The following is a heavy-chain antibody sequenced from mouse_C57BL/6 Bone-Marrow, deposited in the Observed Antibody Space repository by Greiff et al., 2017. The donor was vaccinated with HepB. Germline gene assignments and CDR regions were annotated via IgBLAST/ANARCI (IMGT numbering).Heavy chain of an antibody. D-gene: IGHD2-5*01. CDR2: IYPRSGNT. CDR1: GYTFTSYG. CDR3: ARCYYSNYEGYYAMDY. J-gene: IGHJ4*01. Sequence: VQLMESGAELARPGASVKLSCKASGYTFTSYGISWVKQRTGQGLEWIGEIYPRSGNTYYNEKFKGKATLTADKSSSTAYMELRSLTSEDSAVYFCARCYYSNYEGYYAMDYWGQGTSVTVSS. V-gene: IGHV1-81*01.